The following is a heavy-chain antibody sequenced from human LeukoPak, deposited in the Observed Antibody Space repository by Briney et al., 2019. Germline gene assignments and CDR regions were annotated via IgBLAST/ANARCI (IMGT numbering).Heavy chain of an antibody. V-gene: IGHV3-30-3*01. Sequence: PGRSLRLSCAASGFTFSSYAMHWVRQAPGKGLEWVAVISYDGSNKYYADSVKGRFTISRDNAKNTLYLQMNSLRAEDTAIYYCAKDLIWNQVDYWGQGTLVTVSS. CDR3: AKDLIWNQVDY. D-gene: IGHD1-1*01. J-gene: IGHJ4*02. CDR1: GFTFSSYA. CDR2: ISYDGSNK.